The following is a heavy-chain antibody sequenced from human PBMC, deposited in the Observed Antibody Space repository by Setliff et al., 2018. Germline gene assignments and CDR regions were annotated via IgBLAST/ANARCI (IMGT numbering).Heavy chain of an antibody. Sequence: GASVKVSCKASGYTFTSYGISWVRQAPGQGLEWMGWISAYNGNTNYAQKLQGRVTMTTDTSTSTAYMELSSLRSEDTAVYYCASNYDIHLYNWFDPWGQGTTVTVSS. D-gene: IGHD3-9*01. CDR1: GYTFTSYG. CDR2: ISAYNGNT. CDR3: ASNYDIHLYNWFDP. J-gene: IGHJ5*01. V-gene: IGHV1-18*01.